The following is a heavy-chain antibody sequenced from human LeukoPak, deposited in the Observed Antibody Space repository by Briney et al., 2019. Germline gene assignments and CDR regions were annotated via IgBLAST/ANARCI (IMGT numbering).Heavy chain of an antibody. CDR3: AREFRNYYYYMDV. CDR2: IYYSGST. CDR1: GFTFSDYY. J-gene: IGHJ6*03. V-gene: IGHV4-38-2*02. Sequence: GSLRLSCAASGFTFSDYYMSWIRQPPGKGLEWIGSIYYSGSTYYNPSLKSRVTISVDTSKNQFSLKLSSVTAADTAVYYCAREFRNYYYYMDVWGKGTTVTVSS.